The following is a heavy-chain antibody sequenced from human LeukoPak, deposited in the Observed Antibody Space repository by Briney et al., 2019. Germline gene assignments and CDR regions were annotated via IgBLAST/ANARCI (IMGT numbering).Heavy chain of an antibody. J-gene: IGHJ4*02. Sequence: GGSLRLSCAASGFTFDDSAMHWVRQAPGKGLEWVSGISWNSGSIGYADSVKGRFTISRDNAKNSLYLQMNSLRAEDTAVYYCTREDHSNYNYWGQGTLVTVSS. CDR1: GFTFDDSA. V-gene: IGHV3-9*01. CDR2: ISWNSGSI. CDR3: TREDHSNYNY. D-gene: IGHD4-11*01.